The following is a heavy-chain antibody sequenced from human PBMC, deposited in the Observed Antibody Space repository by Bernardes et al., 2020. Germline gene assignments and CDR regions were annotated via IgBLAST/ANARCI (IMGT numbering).Heavy chain of an antibody. V-gene: IGHV4-34*01. CDR2: INHSGST. D-gene: IGHD2-2*02. CDR1: GGSFSGYY. Sequence: SETLSLTYAVYGGSFSGYYWSWIRQPPGKGLEWIGEINHSGSTNYNPSLKSRVTISVDTSKNQFSLKLSSVTAADTAVYYCARVEGVVVVPAAIRGRWFDPWGQGTLVTVSS. CDR3: ARVEGVVVVPAAIRGRWFDP. J-gene: IGHJ5*02.